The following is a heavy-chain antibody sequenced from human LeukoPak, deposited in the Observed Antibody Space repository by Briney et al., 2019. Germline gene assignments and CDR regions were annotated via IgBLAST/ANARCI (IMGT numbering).Heavy chain of an antibody. J-gene: IGHJ4*02. V-gene: IGHV4-38-2*02. CDR3: ARRAGDYSHPYDY. CDR2: IYHSGST. CDR1: GYSISSGYY. Sequence: SETLSLTCTVSGYSISSGYYWGWIRQPPGKGLEWIGSIYHSGSTYYNPSLKNRVTISVDTSKNQFSLKLSSVTAADTAVYYCARRAGDYSHPYDYWGQGTLVTASS. D-gene: IGHD3-22*01.